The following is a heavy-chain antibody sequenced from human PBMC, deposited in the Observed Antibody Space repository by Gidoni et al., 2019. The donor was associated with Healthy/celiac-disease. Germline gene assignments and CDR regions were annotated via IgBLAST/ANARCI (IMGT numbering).Heavy chain of an antibody. CDR2: IYHSGST. CDR1: GYSISSGYY. Sequence: QVQLQESGPGLVKPSETLSLTCTVSGYSISSGYYWGWIRQSPGKGLEWIGSIYHSGSTYYNPSLKSRVTISVDTSKNQFSLKLSSVTAADTAVYYCARALGWDFDYWGQGTLVTVSS. D-gene: IGHD1-26*01. V-gene: IGHV4-38-2*02. J-gene: IGHJ4*02. CDR3: ARALGWDFDY.